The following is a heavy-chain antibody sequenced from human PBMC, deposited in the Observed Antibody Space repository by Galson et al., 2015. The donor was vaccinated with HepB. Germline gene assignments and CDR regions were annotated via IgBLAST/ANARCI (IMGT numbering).Heavy chain of an antibody. V-gene: IGHV3-11*01. D-gene: IGHD3-10*01. Sequence: SLRLSCAASGFTFSDYYMSWIRQAPGKGLEWISYIAYSGNIIYYADSVKGRFTISRDNAKNSLYLQMNSLRAEDTAVYYCARHVTGADSGSGTGFDYWGQGTLVTVSS. CDR1: GFTFSDYY. CDR3: ARHVTGADSGSGTGFDY. CDR2: IAYSGNII. J-gene: IGHJ4*02.